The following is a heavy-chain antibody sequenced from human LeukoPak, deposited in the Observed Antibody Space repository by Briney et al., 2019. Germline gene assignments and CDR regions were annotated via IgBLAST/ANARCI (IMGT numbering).Heavy chain of an antibody. CDR3: AREGGYGSGSYERSDYYYYGMDV. CDR1: GYTFTSYG. CDR2: ISAYNGNT. D-gene: IGHD3-10*01. J-gene: IGHJ6*02. V-gene: IGHV1-18*01. Sequence: ASVKVSCKASGYTFTSYGISWVRQAPGQGLEWMGRISAYNGNTNYAQKLQGRVTMTTDTSTSTAYMELRSLRSDDTAVYYCAREGGYGSGSYERSDYYYYGMDVWGQGTTVTVSS.